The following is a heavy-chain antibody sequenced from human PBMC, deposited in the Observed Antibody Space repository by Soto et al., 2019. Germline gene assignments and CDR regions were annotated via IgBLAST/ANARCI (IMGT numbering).Heavy chain of an antibody. D-gene: IGHD4-17*01. J-gene: IGHJ6*02. Sequence: PWETLSLTCTFSVGSISSSSYYCGWIRQPPWKGLEWIGSIYYSGSTYYNPSLKSRVTISVDTSKNQFSLKLSSVTAADTAVYYCARHVDLDYAYYSYRMDVWGQGTTLTGSS. CDR1: VGSISSSSYY. CDR2: IYYSGST. V-gene: IGHV4-39*01. CDR3: ARHVDLDYAYYSYRMDV.